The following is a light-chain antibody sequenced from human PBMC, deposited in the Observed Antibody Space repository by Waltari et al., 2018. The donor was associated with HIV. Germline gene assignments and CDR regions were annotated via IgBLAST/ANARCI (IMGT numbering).Light chain of an antibody. V-gene: IGLV3-25*03. CDR3: QSATSSGTSVL. CDR2: RDT. CDR1: ELVNQY. J-gene: IGLJ2*01. Sequence: SYDLTQAPSVSVSPGQTARITCSGHELVNQYIHWYQEKAGRAPVLVIYRDTERDLGIPERFSGSRSGIYATLTISGVLAEDEADYFCQSATSSGTSVLFGGGTKLTVL.